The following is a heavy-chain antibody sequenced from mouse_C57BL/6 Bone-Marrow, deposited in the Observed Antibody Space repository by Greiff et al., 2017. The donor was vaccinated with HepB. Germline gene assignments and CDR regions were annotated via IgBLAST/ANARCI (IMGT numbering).Heavy chain of an antibody. V-gene: IGHV14-1*01. CDR1: GFNIKDYY. D-gene: IGHD1-1*01. Sequence: VQLQQSGAELVRPGASVKLSCTASGFNIKDYYMHWVKQRPEQGLEWIGRIAPEDGDTEYAPKFQGKATMTADTSSNTAYLQLSSLTSEDTAVYYCTTPRSSTVVASEYFDVWGTGTTVTVSS. CDR2: IAPEDGDT. J-gene: IGHJ1*03. CDR3: TTPRSSTVVASEYFDV.